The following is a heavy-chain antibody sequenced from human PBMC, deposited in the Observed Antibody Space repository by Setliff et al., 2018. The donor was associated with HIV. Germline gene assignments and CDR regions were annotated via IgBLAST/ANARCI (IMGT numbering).Heavy chain of an antibody. V-gene: IGHV1-8*03. CDR3: ASAYDYYMDV. CDR1: GYTFTTYD. Sequence: ASVKVSCKASGYTFTTYDIIWVRQATGQGLEWMGCMSPNSGNTGYAQKFQGRVTITADKSTSTAYMELSSLKSEDTAVYYCASAYDYYMDVWGKGTTVTVSS. CDR2: MSPNSGNT. J-gene: IGHJ6*03.